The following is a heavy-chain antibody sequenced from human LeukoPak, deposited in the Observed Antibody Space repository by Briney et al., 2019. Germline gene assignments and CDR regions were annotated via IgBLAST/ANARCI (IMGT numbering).Heavy chain of an antibody. CDR2: IFHSGST. CDR1: GGSISSDSSY. CDR3: ARATAMVTYFDD. D-gene: IGHD5-18*01. Sequence: SQTLSLTCTVSGGSISSDSSYWNWIRQPAGKGLEWIGYIFHSGSTYYNPSLKSRVTMSVDRSKNQFSLRLSSVTAADAAVYYCARATAMVTYFDDWGQETLVTVSS. V-gene: IGHV4-30-2*01. J-gene: IGHJ4*02.